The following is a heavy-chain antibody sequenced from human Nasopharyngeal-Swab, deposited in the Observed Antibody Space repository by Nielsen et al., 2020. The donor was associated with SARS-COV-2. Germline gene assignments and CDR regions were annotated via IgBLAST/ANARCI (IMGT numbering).Heavy chain of an antibody. CDR1: GFTFSDYY. J-gene: IGHJ6*02. Sequence: LTCAASGFTFSDYYMSWIRQAPGKWLEWVSYISSSSSYTNYADSVKGRFTISRDNAKNSLYLQMNSLRAEDTAVYYCARGGYSYGYHGMDVWGQGTTVTVSS. CDR2: ISSSSSYT. CDR3: ARGGYSYGYHGMDV. V-gene: IGHV3-11*03. D-gene: IGHD5-18*01.